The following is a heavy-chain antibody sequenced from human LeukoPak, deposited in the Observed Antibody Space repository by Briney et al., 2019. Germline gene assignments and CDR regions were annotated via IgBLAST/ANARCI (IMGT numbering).Heavy chain of an antibody. V-gene: IGHV3-23*01. J-gene: IGHJ4*02. Sequence: PGGSLRLSCAASGFTFSSYGMSWVRQAPGKGLEWVSAISGSGGSTYYADSVKGRFTISRDNSKNTLYLQMNSLRAEDTAVYYCARIPLLFGVGATLFDYCGEGTLGTVSS. CDR2: ISGSGGST. D-gene: IGHD1-26*01. CDR3: ARIPLLFGVGATLFDY. CDR1: GFTFSSYG.